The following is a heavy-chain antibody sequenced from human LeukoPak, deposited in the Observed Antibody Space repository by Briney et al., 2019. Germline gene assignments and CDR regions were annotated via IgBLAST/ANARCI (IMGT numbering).Heavy chain of an antibody. Sequence: GGSLRLSCAASGFTVSSNYMSWVRQAPGKGLEWVSVIYSGGSTYYADSVKGRFTISRGNSKNTLYLQMNSLRAEDTAVYYCARGGSGTDGMDVWGQGTTVTVSS. CDR3: ARGGSGTDGMDV. J-gene: IGHJ6*02. V-gene: IGHV3-66*01. CDR2: IYSGGST. D-gene: IGHD3-10*01. CDR1: GFTVSSNY.